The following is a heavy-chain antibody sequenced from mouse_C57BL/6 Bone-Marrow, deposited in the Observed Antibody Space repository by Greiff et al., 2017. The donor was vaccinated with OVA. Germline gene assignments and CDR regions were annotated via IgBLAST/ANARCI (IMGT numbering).Heavy chain of an antibody. D-gene: IGHD2-5*01. J-gene: IGHJ3*01. CDR2: IDPSDSYT. V-gene: IGHV1-69*01. CDR1: GYTFTSYW. Sequence: QVQLQQSGAELVMPGASVKLSCKASGYTFTSYWMHWVKQRPGQGLEWIGEIDPSDSYTNYNQKFKGKSTLTVDKSSSTAYMQLSSLTSEDSAVYYCARPPYYSNAWFAYWGQGTLVTVSA. CDR3: ARPPYYSNAWFAY.